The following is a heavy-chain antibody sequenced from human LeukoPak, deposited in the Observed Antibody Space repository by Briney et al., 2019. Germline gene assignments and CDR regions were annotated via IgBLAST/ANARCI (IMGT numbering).Heavy chain of an antibody. V-gene: IGHV1-46*01. CDR3: ARVTLDGDYFDY. D-gene: IGHD4-17*01. J-gene: IGHJ4*02. Sequence: GASVKVSCKASGYTFTSYYMHWVRQAPGQGLEWMGIINPSGGSTSYAQKFQGRVTMTRDMSTSTVYMELSRLRSDDTAVYYCARVTLDGDYFDYWGQGTLVTVSS. CDR1: GYTFTSYY. CDR2: INPSGGST.